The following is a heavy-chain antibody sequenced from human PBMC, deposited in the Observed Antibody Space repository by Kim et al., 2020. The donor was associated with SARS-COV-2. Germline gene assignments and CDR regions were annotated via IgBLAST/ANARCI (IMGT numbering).Heavy chain of an antibody. J-gene: IGHJ2*01. D-gene: IGHD6-13*01. V-gene: IGHV3-15*01. CDR3: TTDLYSSSYWYFDL. Sequence: AAPVTGRFTISRDDSKNTLYLQMNSLKTEDTAVYYCTTDLYSSSYWYFDLWGRGTLVTVSS.